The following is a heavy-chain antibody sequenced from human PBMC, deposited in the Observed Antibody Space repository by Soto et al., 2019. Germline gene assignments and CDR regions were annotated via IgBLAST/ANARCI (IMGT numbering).Heavy chain of an antibody. CDR1: GYTFTVYF. D-gene: IGHD3-10*01. J-gene: IGHJ5*02. V-gene: IGHV1-2*02. CDR2: INPYSGGA. Sequence: AAVELSCKSSGYTFTVYFMHCVRQGPGQGLEWMGWINPYSGGADYAQSFQGRVTMTRDTSISTVYMELSRLRFDDTAVYYCARVIRGAYYNSPLDTWGQGTVVTVSS. CDR3: ARVIRGAYYNSPLDT.